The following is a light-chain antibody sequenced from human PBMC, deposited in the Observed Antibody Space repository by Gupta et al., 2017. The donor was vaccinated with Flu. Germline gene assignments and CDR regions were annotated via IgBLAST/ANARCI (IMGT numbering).Light chain of an antibody. J-gene: IGKJ2*01. Sequence: ETATLSCRASRNSGVDLAWYQQKHGQAPRLLIHSGSSRAAGIPARFSGAGFGTEFTLTITSLQSEDSAVYYCQQYNYWPPYSFGQGTKLEI. V-gene: IGKV3D-15*01. CDR1: RNSGVD. CDR3: QQYNYWPPYS. CDR2: SGS.